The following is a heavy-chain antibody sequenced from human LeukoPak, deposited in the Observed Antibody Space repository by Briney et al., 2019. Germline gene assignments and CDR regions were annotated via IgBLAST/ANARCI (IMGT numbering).Heavy chain of an antibody. CDR1: GGTFSSYA. Sequence: ASVKVSCKASGGTFSSYAISWVRQAPGQGLEWMGRIIPILGIANYAQKFQGRVTITADKSTSTAYMELSSLRSEDTAVYYCARDLGSRLAYCGGDCNYWGQGTLVTVSS. D-gene: IGHD2-21*02. J-gene: IGHJ4*02. CDR3: ARDLGSRLAYCGGDCNY. V-gene: IGHV1-69*04. CDR2: IIPILGIA.